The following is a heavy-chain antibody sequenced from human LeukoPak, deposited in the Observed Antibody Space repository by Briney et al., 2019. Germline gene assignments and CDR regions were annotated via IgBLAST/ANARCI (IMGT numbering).Heavy chain of an antibody. D-gene: IGHD5-12*01. CDR3: ARNENSGWGYFDY. CDR2: IGGSNGIT. V-gene: IGHV3-23*01. CDR1: GFTFDNYA. Sequence: GSLRLSCAASGFTFDNYAMSWVRQAPGKGLEWVSVIGGSNGITFYVGSVKGRFTISRDNSKDTLYLQMNSLRAEDTAVYYCARNENSGWGYFDYWGQGTLVTVSS. J-gene: IGHJ4*02.